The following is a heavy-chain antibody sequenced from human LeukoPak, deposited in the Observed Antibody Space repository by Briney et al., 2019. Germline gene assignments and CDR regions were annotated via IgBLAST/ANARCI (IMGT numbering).Heavy chain of an antibody. CDR2: FDPEDGET. D-gene: IGHD4-17*01. V-gene: IGHV1-24*01. Sequence: ASVKVSCKASGGTFSSYAISWVRQAPGQGLEWMGGFDPEDGETIYAQKFQGRVTMTEDTSTDTAYMELSSLRSEDTAVYYCATDQTVTTLAYWGQGTLVTVSS. CDR1: GGTFSSYA. J-gene: IGHJ4*02. CDR3: ATDQTVTTLAY.